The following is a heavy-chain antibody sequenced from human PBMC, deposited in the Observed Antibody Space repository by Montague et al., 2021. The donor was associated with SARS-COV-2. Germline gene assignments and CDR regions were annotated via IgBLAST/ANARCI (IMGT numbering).Heavy chain of an antibody. CDR1: SGSISNDCYS. CDR3: ARSRDWYLGN. D-gene: IGHD3-9*01. V-gene: IGHV4-39*07. J-gene: IGHJ1*01. CDR2: IHSGGNY. Sequence: SETLSLTCAVSSGSISNDCYSWGWIRQAPGKEREGMASIHSGGNYYLKPCRKSRVTISIDSTKNQFSLNVTSVTAADTAVYFCARSRDWYLGNWGRGTLATVSS.